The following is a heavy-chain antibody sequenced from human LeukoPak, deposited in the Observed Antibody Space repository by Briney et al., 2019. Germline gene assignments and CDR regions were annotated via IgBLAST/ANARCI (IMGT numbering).Heavy chain of an antibody. D-gene: IGHD3-10*01. CDR2: ISWNSGSI. V-gene: IGHV3-9*03. CDR3: AKGFGPMDDWYFDL. J-gene: IGHJ2*01. CDR1: GFTFDDYA. Sequence: PGGSLRLSCAASGFTFDDYAMHWARQAPGKGLEWVSGISWNSGSIGYADSVKGRFTISRDNAKNSVYLQMNSLRAEDMALYYCAKGFGPMDDWYFDLWGRGTLVTVSS.